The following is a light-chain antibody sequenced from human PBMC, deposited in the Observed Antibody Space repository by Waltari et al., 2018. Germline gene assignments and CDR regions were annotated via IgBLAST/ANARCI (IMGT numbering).Light chain of an antibody. CDR2: GNT. Sequence: QSVLTQPPSVSGAPGQRVTISCTGSSSNIGAGFAVPWYQQLPGTAPKLLLYGNTNRPSGGPDRFSCSKSGTSASLAITGLQAEDEADYYCQSYDSSLSEGVFGGGTKLTVL. V-gene: IGLV1-40*01. CDR1: SSNIGAGFA. J-gene: IGLJ2*01. CDR3: QSYDSSLSEGV.